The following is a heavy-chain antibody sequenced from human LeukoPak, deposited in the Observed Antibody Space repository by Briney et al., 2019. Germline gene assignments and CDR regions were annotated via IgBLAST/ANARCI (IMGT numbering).Heavy chain of an antibody. CDR1: GFTFSSYG. CDR3: AKGRIAARNIDY. Sequence: GRSLRLSCAASGFTFSSYGMHWVRQAPGKGLEWVAVISYDGSNKYYADSVKGRFTISRDNSKNTLYLQMNSLRAEDTAVYYCAKGRIAARNIDYWGQGTLVTVSS. V-gene: IGHV3-30*18. D-gene: IGHD6-6*01. CDR2: ISYDGSNK. J-gene: IGHJ4*02.